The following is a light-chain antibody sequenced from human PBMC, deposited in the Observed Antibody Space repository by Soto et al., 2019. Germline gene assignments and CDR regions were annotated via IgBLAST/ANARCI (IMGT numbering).Light chain of an antibody. V-gene: IGKV1-5*01. J-gene: IGKJ1*01. CDR3: QQYKTYSRT. CDR2: DGS. Sequence: DIQMPQSPSTVSASVGYRITITCRASQSINTWLAWYRQRPGEAPQLLIYDGSNLAMGVPSRFSGSGSGTDFTLSISRLQPDDFATFYCQQYKTYSRTFGQGTKVEVK. CDR1: QSINTW.